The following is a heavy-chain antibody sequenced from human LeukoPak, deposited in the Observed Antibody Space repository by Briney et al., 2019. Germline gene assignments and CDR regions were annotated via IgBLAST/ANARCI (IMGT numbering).Heavy chain of an antibody. J-gene: IGHJ3*02. D-gene: IGHD4-11*01. CDR3: ARTTIQSGAFDI. CDR2: ITSSSSYI. V-gene: IGHV3-21*01. CDR1: GFTFSSYN. Sequence: GGSLRLSCAASGFTFSSYNMNWVRQAPGKGLEWVSSITSSSSYIYYADSVKGRFTISRDNAKNSLYLQMNSLRAEDTAVYYCARTTIQSGAFDIWGQGTMVTVSS.